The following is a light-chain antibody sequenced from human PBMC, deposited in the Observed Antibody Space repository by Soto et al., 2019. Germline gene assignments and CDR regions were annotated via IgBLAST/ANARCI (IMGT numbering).Light chain of an antibody. V-gene: IGKV1-5*03. CDR2: KAS. CDR1: QSISSW. CDR3: QQYNSYPWT. J-gene: IGKJ1*01. Sequence: DIQMTQSPSTLFASVGDIVTITCRASQSISSWLAWYQQKPGKTPKVLIYKASSLESGVPSRFSGSGSGTEFTLTISSLQPDDFATYYCQQYNSYPWTFGQGTKVEIK.